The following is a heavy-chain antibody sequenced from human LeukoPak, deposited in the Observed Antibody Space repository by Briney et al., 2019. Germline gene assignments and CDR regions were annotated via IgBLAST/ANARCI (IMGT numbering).Heavy chain of an antibody. CDR3: TTWNYDILTGYSI. CDR1: GFSFKNVW. V-gene: IGHV3-15*01. D-gene: IGHD3-9*01. Sequence: GGSLRLSCAASGFSFKNVWMSWVRQAPGKGLEWVGRIKSKTHGGATDYAAAVKGRFTISRDDSKSTLYLQMNSLKTEDTALYYCTTWNYDILTGYSIWGQGTLVTVSS. J-gene: IGHJ4*02. CDR2: IKSKTHGGAT.